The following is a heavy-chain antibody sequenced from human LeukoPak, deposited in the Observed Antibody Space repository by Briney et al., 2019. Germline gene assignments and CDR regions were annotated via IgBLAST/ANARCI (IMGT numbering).Heavy chain of an antibody. CDR2: IIPIFGTA. CDR3: ARATFRLGELSFQYYYYYYMDV. CDR1: GGTFSSYA. J-gene: IGHJ6*03. Sequence: SVKVSCKASGGTFSSYAISWVRQAPGQGLEWIGGIIPIFGTANYAQKFQGRVTITTDESTSTAYMELSSLRSEDTAVYYCARATFRLGELSFQYYYYYYMDVWGKGTTVTVSS. D-gene: IGHD3-16*02. V-gene: IGHV1-69*05.